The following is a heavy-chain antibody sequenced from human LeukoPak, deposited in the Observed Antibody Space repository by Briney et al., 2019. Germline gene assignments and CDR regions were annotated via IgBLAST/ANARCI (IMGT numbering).Heavy chain of an antibody. CDR1: GGTFTGYY. CDR2: INPNSGGT. V-gene: IGHV1-2*02. J-gene: IGHJ6*03. D-gene: IGHD4-17*01. CDR3: ARKLGVTTSGYYYYYMDV. Sequence: ASVKVSCKASGGTFTGYYMHWVRQAPGQGLEWMGWINPNSGGTNYAQKFQGRVTMTRDTSISTAYMELSRLRSDDTAVYYCARKLGVTTSGYYYYYMDVWGKGTTVTVSS.